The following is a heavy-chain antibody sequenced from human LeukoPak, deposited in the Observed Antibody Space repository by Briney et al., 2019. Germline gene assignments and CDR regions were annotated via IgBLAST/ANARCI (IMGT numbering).Heavy chain of an antibody. CDR3: AELGITMIGGV. CDR2: ISNSDGST. J-gene: IGHJ6*04. D-gene: IGHD3-10*02. Sequence: PGGSLRLSCAASGFIFSSYAMSWVRQAPGKGLEWVSTISNSDGSTYYADYVKGSFTISRDKAENTLYLQMNRHRAQATHYYYCAELGITMIGGVWGKGTTVTISS. CDR1: GFIFSSYA. V-gene: IGHV3-23*01.